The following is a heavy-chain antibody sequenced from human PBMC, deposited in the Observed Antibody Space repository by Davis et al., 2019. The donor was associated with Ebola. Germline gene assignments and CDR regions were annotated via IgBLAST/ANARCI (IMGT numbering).Heavy chain of an antibody. Sequence: ASVKVSCKASGYTFTGYYMHWVRQAPGQGLEWMGWINPNSGGTNYAQKLQGRVTMTTDTATSTAYMELRSLRSDDTAVYYCARDTYYDFWSGYYTAEYFQHWGQGTLVTVSS. D-gene: IGHD3-3*01. V-gene: IGHV1-2*02. CDR3: ARDTYYDFWSGYYTAEYFQH. CDR1: GYTFTGYY. CDR2: INPNSGGT. J-gene: IGHJ1*01.